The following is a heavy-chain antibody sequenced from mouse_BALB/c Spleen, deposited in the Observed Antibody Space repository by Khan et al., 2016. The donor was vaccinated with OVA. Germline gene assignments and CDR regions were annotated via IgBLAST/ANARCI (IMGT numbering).Heavy chain of an antibody. CDR3: AREEALYYFDY. V-gene: IGHV1-76*01. Sequence: QVQLKESGAELVRPGASVKLSCKTSGYIFTSYWIHWVKQRSGQGFEGIARIYPDTDNTNYNQKLKDKASLTADKSASTADLQFSSLKSEDSAVYCCAREEALYYFDYWGQGTTLTVSS. CDR2: IYPDTDNT. CDR1: GYIFTSYW. J-gene: IGHJ2*01. D-gene: IGHD1-1*01.